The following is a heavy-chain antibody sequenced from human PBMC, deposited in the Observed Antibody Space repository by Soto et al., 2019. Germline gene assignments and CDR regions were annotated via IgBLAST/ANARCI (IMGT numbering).Heavy chain of an antibody. CDR1: GYTLTELS. CDR3: ATAPRYSYGYSIDY. V-gene: IGHV1-24*01. CDR2: FDPEDGET. Sequence: ASVKVSCKVSGYTLTELSMHWVRQAPGKGLEWMGGFDPEDGETIYAQKFQGRVTMTEDTSTDTAYMELSSLRSEDTAVYHCATAPRYSYGYSIDYWGQGTLVTVSS. D-gene: IGHD5-18*01. J-gene: IGHJ4*02.